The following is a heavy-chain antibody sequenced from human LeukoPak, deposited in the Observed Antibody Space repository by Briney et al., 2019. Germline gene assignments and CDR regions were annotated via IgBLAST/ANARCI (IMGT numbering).Heavy chain of an antibody. CDR3: ARVSSSQTWGFGF. Sequence: GGSLRLSCAASGFTFSASYMSWIRQAPGKGLEWVSYISGGGSTIYYADFVKGRFTISRDNAKNSLYLQMNSLRAEDTAVYYCARVSSSQTWGFGFWGQGTLVTVSS. V-gene: IGHV3-11*04. CDR1: GFTFSASY. J-gene: IGHJ4*02. CDR2: ISGGGSTI. D-gene: IGHD6-13*01.